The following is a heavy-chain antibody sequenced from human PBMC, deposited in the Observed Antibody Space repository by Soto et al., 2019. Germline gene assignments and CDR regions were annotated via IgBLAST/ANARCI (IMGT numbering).Heavy chain of an antibody. Sequence: LSLTCTVSGGSISSYYWSWIRQPPGKGLEWIGYIYYSGSTNYNPSLKSRVTISVDTSKNQFSLKLSSVTAADTAVYYCASVSGEYYYDSSGYAFDIRGQGTMVTV. CDR3: ASVSGEYYYDSSGYAFDI. V-gene: IGHV4-59*01. D-gene: IGHD3-22*01. CDR1: GGSISSYY. CDR2: IYYSGST. J-gene: IGHJ3*02.